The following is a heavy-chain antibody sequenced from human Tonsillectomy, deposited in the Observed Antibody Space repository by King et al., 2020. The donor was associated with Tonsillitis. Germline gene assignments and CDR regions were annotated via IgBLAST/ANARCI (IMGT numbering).Heavy chain of an antibody. CDR3: SRDWPGGSGSFGY. D-gene: IGHD3-10*01. J-gene: IGHJ4*02. CDR2: IIPIFGTA. CDR1: GGTFSSYV. V-gene: IGHV1-69*01. Sequence: QLVQSGAEVKKPGSSVKVSCKASGGTFSSYVITWVRQAPGQGLEWMGGIIPIFGTANYAQKFQGRVTITADESTSTAYMELSSRRSEDTAVYYCSRDWPGGSGSFGYWGQGPLVTVSS.